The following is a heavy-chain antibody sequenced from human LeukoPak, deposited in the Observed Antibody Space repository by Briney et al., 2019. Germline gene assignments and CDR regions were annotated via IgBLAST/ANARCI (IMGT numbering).Heavy chain of an antibody. CDR2: IYPGDSDT. J-gene: IGHJ4*02. CDR1: GYSFSSYW. Sequence: GESLKISCKGSGYSFSSYWVGWVRQMPGKGLEYMGIIYPGDSDTRYSPSFQGQVTISADKSISTAYLQWSSLKASDTAMYYCARPETGSSYGYYDHWGQGTLVTVSS. CDR3: ARPETGSSYGYYDH. D-gene: IGHD5-18*01. V-gene: IGHV5-51*01.